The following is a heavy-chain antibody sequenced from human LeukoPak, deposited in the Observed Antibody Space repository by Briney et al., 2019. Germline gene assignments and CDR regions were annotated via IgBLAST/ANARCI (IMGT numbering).Heavy chain of an antibody. V-gene: IGHV4-31*03. CDR1: VGSISRGGYY. CDR2: INDSGRT. D-gene: IGHD1-1*01. CDR3: ARSIQPSPEGYYYYGMDV. J-gene: IGHJ6*02. Sequence: PSETLSLTCTVSVGSISRGGYYWSWIRQHPGKGLEWIGYINDSGRTYYNPYIKSRVTISVDTSKNQFSLKLSSVTAADTAVYYCARSIQPSPEGYYYYGMDVWGQGTTVTVSS.